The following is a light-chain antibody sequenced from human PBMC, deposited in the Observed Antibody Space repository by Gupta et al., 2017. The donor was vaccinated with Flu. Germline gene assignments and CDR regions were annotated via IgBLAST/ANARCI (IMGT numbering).Light chain of an antibody. CDR2: GAS. CDR3: QQEHYCPVT. Sequence: EIVMTQSPGTLSVSPGERATLSCGASQSISSNLAWYQQKPGQPPRLLVYGASTRANGIPARFSGIGSGTEFALTINSRQSEDFAIYYCQQEHYCPVTFGRGTTVDIK. V-gene: IGKV3-15*01. CDR1: QSISSN. J-gene: IGKJ4*01.